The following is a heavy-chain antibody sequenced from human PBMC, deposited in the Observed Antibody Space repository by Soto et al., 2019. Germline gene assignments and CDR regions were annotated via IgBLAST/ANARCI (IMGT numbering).Heavy chain of an antibody. J-gene: IGHJ6*02. CDR3: AQEGYSSLFHYGMDV. V-gene: IGHV1-46*01. Sequence: QVQLVQSGAEVKKPGASVKVSCKASGYTFTSYYMHWVRQAPGQGLEWMGIINPSGGSTSYAQKFQGRVTMTRDTSTSTVYMELSSLRSEDTDVYYCAQEGYSSLFHYGMDVWGQGTTVTVSS. CDR1: GYTFTSYY. D-gene: IGHD6-13*01. CDR2: INPSGGST.